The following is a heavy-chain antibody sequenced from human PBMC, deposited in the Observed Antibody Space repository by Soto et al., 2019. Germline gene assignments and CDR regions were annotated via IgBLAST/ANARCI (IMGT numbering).Heavy chain of an antibody. CDR3: AGRLTTAASRDY. V-gene: IGHV3-53*01. CDR2: VHGGGST. CDR1: GFTVSNNH. D-gene: IGHD3-16*01. J-gene: IGHJ4*02. Sequence: VQLVESGGGLIQPGGSLRLSCAASGFTVSNNHMTWVRQAAGKGLELVSFVHGGGSTSYADSVKGRFTISRDNSKNTLNLQMDSLRAEDTAIYYCAGRLTTAASRDYWGRGTLVTVSS.